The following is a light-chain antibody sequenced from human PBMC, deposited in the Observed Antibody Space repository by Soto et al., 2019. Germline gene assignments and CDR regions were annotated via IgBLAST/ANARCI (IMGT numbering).Light chain of an antibody. J-gene: IGKJ5*01. CDR3: QQHGISHIT. V-gene: IGKV3-20*01. Sequence: EIVLTQSPGTLSLSPGERATLSCRASQSVSNNYLAWYQQKPGQAPRLLIYGASNRATGVPDRFSGSGSGTDFTLTITRLEPDDSAVYYCQQHGISHITFGQGTRLEI. CDR1: QSVSNNY. CDR2: GAS.